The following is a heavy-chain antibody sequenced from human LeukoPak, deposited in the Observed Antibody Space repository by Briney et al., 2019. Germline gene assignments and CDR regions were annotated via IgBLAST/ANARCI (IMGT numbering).Heavy chain of an antibody. CDR1: GFTFSSYA. Sequence: GGSLRLSCAASGFTFSSYAMSWVRQAPGKGLEWVSAISGGGGSTYYADSVKGRFTISRDNSKNTLYLQMNSLRAEDTAVYYCARDRLLYYYDSGPTGHFQHWGQGTLVTV. V-gene: IGHV3-23*01. D-gene: IGHD3-22*01. J-gene: IGHJ1*01. CDR3: ARDRLLYYYDSGPTGHFQH. CDR2: ISGGGGST.